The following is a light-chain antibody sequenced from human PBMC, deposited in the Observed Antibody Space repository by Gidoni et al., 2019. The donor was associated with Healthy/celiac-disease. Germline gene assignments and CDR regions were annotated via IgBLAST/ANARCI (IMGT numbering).Light chain of an antibody. Sequence: AIRMTQSPSSLSASTGDSVTITCRASQGISSYSAWYQQKPGKDPKILIYAAPTLQSGVPSRVRGSGSVTDFTLTIRCLQSEEFATYFCQQYYSYPRTFGQGTKVEIK. CDR1: QGISSY. CDR3: QQYYSYPRT. V-gene: IGKV1-8*01. J-gene: IGKJ1*01. CDR2: AAP.